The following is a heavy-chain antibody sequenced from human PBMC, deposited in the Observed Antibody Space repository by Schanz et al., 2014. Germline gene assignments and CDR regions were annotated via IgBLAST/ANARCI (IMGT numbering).Heavy chain of an antibody. CDR3: ARENLNWEAFDI. J-gene: IGHJ3*02. D-gene: IGHD7-27*01. V-gene: IGHV3-21*04. CDR2: ITGGSTTYT. Sequence: EVQLVESGGGLVQPGGSLRLSCTASGFTFSVYSMHWVRQTPGKGLEWVSCITGGSTTYTYYADSVRGRFTISRDNAKNSLYLEMTSLRGEDTAVYYCARENLNWEAFDIWGQGTVVTVSS. CDR1: GFTFSVYS.